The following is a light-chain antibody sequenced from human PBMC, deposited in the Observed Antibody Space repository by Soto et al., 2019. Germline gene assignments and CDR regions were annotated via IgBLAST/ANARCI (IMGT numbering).Light chain of an antibody. V-gene: IGLV2-14*03. Sequence: QSVLTQPASVSGSPGQSITISCTGTSSDVGGYNYVSWYQHHPGKAPKLVIYDVNNRPSGVSDRFSGSKSGNTASLTISGLQAEDEANYYCSSYTSSNTLYVFGPGTKVTVL. J-gene: IGLJ1*01. CDR2: DVN. CDR3: SSYTSSNTLYV. CDR1: SSDVGGYNY.